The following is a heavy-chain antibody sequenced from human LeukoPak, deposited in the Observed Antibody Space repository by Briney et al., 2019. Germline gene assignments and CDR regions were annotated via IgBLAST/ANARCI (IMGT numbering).Heavy chain of an antibody. CDR1: GFTFSNDW. Sequence: GGSLRLSCAASGFTFSNDWMSWVRQAPGKGLEWVANIKQDGSEKYYVDSVMGRFTISRDNAKNSLYLQMNSLRAEDTAVYYCSRRRDGGFDYWGQGTLVTVSS. CDR3: SRRRDGGFDY. CDR2: IKQDGSEK. V-gene: IGHV3-7*01. J-gene: IGHJ4*02. D-gene: IGHD5-24*01.